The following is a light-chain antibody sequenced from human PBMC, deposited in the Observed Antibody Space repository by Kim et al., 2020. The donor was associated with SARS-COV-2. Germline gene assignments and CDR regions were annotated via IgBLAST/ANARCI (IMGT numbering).Light chain of an antibody. Sequence: SVRLTCTLNSGHRFNPMAWHQQLPEKGPRYLMKLNSDGSHSKGGEIPDRFSGSSSGAERYLTISSLQSEDEADYYCQTWGAGIIVFGGGTQLTVL. CDR3: QTWGAGIIV. CDR2: LNSDGSH. CDR1: SGHRFNP. V-gene: IGLV4-69*01. J-gene: IGLJ2*01.